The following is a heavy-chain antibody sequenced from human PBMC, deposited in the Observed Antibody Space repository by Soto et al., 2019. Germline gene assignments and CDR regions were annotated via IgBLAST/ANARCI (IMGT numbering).Heavy chain of an antibody. CDR1: GGSFSGYY. Sequence: SETLSLTCAVYGGSFSGYYWSWIRQPPGKGLEWIGEINHSGSTNYNPSLKSRVTISVDTSKNQFSLKLSSVTAADTAVYYCARLNGYCVSTNCHGYYGMDVWGQGSTVT. V-gene: IGHV4-34*01. CDR3: ARLNGYCVSTNCHGYYGMDV. J-gene: IGHJ6*02. CDR2: INHSGST. D-gene: IGHD2-2*03.